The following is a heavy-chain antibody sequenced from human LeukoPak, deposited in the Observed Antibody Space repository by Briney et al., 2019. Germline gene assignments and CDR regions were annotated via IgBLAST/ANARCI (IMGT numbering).Heavy chain of an antibody. J-gene: IGHJ4*02. CDR2: ISGSGGST. V-gene: IGHV3-23*01. D-gene: IGHD2-15*01. CDR3: ARDRWRSGGSGWGDY. CDR1: GFTFSSYG. Sequence: GGSLRLSCAASGFTFSSYGMTWVRQAPGKGLEWVSTISGSGGSTYYADSVKGRFTISRDNSKNTLSLQMNSLRAEDTAVYYCARDRWRSGGSGWGDYWGQGTLVTVSS.